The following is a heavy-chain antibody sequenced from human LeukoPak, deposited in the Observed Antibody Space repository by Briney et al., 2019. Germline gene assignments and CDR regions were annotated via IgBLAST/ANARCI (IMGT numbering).Heavy chain of an antibody. CDR3: AKGSNFAFDN. CDR1: GFSFSNFW. CDR2: INPDGTAA. D-gene: IGHD1-1*01. J-gene: IGHJ4*02. Sequence: PGGSLRLSCAASGFSFSNFWMHWVRQAPGMGLVWVSQINPDGTAALYADSVKGRFTISRVNAKNTLYLQMNTLRADDTAVYYCAKGSNFAFDNWGQGILVTVSS. V-gene: IGHV3-74*01.